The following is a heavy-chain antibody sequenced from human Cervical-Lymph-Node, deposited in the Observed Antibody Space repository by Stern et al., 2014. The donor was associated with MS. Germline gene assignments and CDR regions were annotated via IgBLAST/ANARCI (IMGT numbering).Heavy chain of an antibody. J-gene: IGHJ4*02. CDR1: GFSLSNARMG. V-gene: IGHV2-26*01. CDR2: IFSNDEK. D-gene: IGHD3-3*01. Sequence: QVTLRESGPVLVKPTETLTLTCTVSGFSLSNARMGVSWIRQPPGKALEWLAHIFSNDEKSYSTSLRSRLTISKDTSKSQVVLTMTNLDPVDTATYYCARINPFPAYDLGYWGQGTLVTVSS. CDR3: ARINPFPAYDLGY.